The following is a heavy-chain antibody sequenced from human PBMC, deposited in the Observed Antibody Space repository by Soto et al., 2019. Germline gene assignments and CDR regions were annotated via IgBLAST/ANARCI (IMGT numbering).Heavy chain of an antibody. CDR1: GFTFSTYA. D-gene: IGHD3-3*01. CDR3: VILGRIFGVTMYFDY. CDR2: ITGNGAVT. V-gene: IGHV3-23*01. Sequence: GGSLRLSCAASGFTFSTYAMSWVRQAPGKGLEWVSAITGNGAVTYYTDSVRGRFTISRDNSKNTLYLQMNSLRAEDAAVYYCVILGRIFGVTMYFDYWGQGTLVTVS. J-gene: IGHJ4*02.